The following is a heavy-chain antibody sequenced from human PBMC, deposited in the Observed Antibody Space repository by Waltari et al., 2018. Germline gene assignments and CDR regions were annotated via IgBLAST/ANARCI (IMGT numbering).Heavy chain of an antibody. CDR1: GGTFSSYA. CDR2: IIPIFGTA. J-gene: IGHJ4*02. CDR3: ASRSGFSSSWARALFYYFDY. Sequence: QVQLVQSGAEVKKPGSSVKVSCKASGGTFSSYAISWVRQAPGQGPEWMGRIIPIFGTANYAQKFQGRVTITADKSTSTAYMELSSLRSEDTAVYYCASRSGFSSSWARALFYYFDYWGQGTLVTVSS. D-gene: IGHD6-13*01. V-gene: IGHV1-69*08.